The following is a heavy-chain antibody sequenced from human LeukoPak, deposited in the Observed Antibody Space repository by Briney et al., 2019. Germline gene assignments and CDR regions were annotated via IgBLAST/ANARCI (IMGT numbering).Heavy chain of an antibody. CDR3: AVGERSDTGWASNVDY. CDR1: GGSISSSSYY. J-gene: IGHJ4*02. V-gene: IGHV4-39*01. CDR2: IYYSGST. Sequence: SETLSLTCTVSGGSISSSSYYWGWIRRPPGKGLEWIGSIYYSGSTYYNPSLKSRVTISVDTSKNQFSLKLSSVTAADTAVYYCAVGERSDTGWASNVDYWGQGTLVTVSS. D-gene: IGHD1-1*01.